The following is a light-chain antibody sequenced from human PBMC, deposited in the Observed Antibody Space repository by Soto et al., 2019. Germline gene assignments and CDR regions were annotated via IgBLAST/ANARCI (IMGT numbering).Light chain of an antibody. CDR2: GAF. CDR1: QSVTTN. J-gene: IGKJ2*01. CDR3: QQYHSWPHT. Sequence: ETILTQSPATVSVSPGERATFSCKASQSVTTNLAWYQQKPGQVPRLLIYGAFTRATGIPARFSGSGSGTEFTLSISSLQSEDFAIYHCQQYHSWPHTFGQGTKLEIK. V-gene: IGKV3-15*01.